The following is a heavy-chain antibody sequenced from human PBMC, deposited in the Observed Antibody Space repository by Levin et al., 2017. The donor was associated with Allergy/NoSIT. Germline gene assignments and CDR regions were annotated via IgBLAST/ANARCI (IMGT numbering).Heavy chain of an antibody. CDR1: GFPFTTYA. Sequence: VASVKVSCAASGFPFTTYALGWVRQAPGKGLEWVSVISASGGSTDYADSVKGRFTISRDNSKNTLYLQMNSLRADDTAVYYCAKGPFSSSSRGYYFDFWGQGALVTVSS. CDR2: ISASGGST. J-gene: IGHJ4*02. V-gene: IGHV3-23*01. CDR3: AKGPFSSSSRGYYFDF. D-gene: IGHD6-6*01.